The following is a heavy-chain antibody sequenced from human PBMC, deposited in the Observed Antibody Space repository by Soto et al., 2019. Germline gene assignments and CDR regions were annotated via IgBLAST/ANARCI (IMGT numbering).Heavy chain of an antibody. Sequence: PSGTLSLTGTVSGGAISSGEYYWSWIRQPPGKGLEWIGYMYHSGSTYYNPSLKSRVTISIDTSKNQVVLTMTNMDSVDTATYYCAHTPPDKWVVVFDYWAQGTLVTVSS. D-gene: IGHD6-19*01. CDR1: GGAISSGEYY. CDR2: MYHSGST. V-gene: IGHV4-30-2*02. J-gene: IGHJ4*02. CDR3: AHTPPDKWVVVFDY.